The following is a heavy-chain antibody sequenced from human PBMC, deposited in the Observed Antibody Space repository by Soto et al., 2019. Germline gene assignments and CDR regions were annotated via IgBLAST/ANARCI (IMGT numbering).Heavy chain of an antibody. CDR3: ARVYYNISGPRSYYFDY. CDR1: GASVSSGSYY. CDR2: IYYSGST. D-gene: IGHD3-22*01. V-gene: IGHV4-61*01. Sequence: PSETLSLTCTVYGASVSSGSYYWSWVRQPPGKGLERIGYIYYSGSTNYNPSLMSRVTISVDTSKNQSSLKLSSVTVADTAGYYCARVYYNISGPRSYYFDYWGQGTLVTVSS. J-gene: IGHJ4*02.